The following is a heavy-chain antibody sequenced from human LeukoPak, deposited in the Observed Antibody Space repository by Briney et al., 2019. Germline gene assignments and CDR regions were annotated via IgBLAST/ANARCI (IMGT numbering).Heavy chain of an antibody. CDR2: IYSGGST. V-gene: IGHV3-66*01. D-gene: IGHD2-15*01. Sequence: GGSLRLSCAASGFTVSSNYMSWVRQAPGKGLEWVSVIYSGGSTYYADSVKGRFTISRDDSKNTLYLQMNSLRAEDTAVYYCARDPLGYCSGGSCYDGGSWGQGTLVTVSS. CDR3: ARDPLGYCSGGSCYDGGS. J-gene: IGHJ4*02. CDR1: GFTVSSNY.